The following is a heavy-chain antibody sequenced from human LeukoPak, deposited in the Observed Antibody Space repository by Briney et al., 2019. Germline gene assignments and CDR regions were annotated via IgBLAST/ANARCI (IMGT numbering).Heavy chain of an antibody. CDR2: INPNSGGT. CDR3: ANLGGYSGYDLSGY. CDR1: GYTFTGYY. D-gene: IGHD5-12*01. J-gene: IGHJ4*02. V-gene: IGHV1-2*02. Sequence: ASVKVSCKASGYTFTGYYMHWVRQAPGQGLEWVGWINPNSGGTNYAQKFQGRVTMTRDTSISTAYMELSRLRSDDTAVYYCANLGGYSGYDLSGYWGQGTLVTVSS.